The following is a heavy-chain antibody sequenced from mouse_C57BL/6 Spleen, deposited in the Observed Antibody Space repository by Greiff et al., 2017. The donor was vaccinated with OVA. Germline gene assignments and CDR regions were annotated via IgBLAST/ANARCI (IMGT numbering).Heavy chain of an antibody. Sequence: QVQLQQPGAELVKPGASVKMSCKASGYTFTSYWITWVKQRPGQGLEWIGDIYPGSGSTNDNEKFKSKATLTVDTSSSTAYMQLSSLTSEDSAVYYCARGGGTLYAIDYWGQRTSVTVSS. CDR1: GYTFTSYW. V-gene: IGHV1-55*01. CDR3: ARGGGTLYAIDY. J-gene: IGHJ4*01. D-gene: IGHD3-3*01. CDR2: IYPGSGST.